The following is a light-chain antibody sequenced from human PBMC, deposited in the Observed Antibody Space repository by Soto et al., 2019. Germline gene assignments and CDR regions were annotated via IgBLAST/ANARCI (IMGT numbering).Light chain of an antibody. CDR2: DAY. CDR1: QSFRGL. J-gene: IGKJ5*01. V-gene: IGKV3-11*01. CDR3: QQRHMWPIT. Sequence: EVVLTQSPVTLSLSPGERATLSCRASQSFRGLLAWYQQKPGQAPRLLIYDAYNRATGIPPRFSGSGSGTDFTLTISSLEPEDSAAYYCQQRHMWPITFGQGTRLEI.